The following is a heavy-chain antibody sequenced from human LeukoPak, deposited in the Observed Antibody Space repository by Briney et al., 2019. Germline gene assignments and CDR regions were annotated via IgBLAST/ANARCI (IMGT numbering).Heavy chain of an antibody. CDR1: GFTFSSYG. J-gene: IGHJ4*02. Sequence: GGSLRLSCAASGFTFSSYGIHWVRQAPGKGLEWVAFIRYDGSNKYHADSVKGRFTISRDNSKNTVSLQMNSLRAEDTAVYYCARAHNWNYGTFDYWGQGTLVTVSS. V-gene: IGHV3-30*02. CDR2: IRYDGSNK. CDR3: ARAHNWNYGTFDY. D-gene: IGHD1-7*01.